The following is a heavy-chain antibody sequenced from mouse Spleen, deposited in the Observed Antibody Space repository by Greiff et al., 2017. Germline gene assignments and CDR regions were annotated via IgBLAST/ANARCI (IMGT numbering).Heavy chain of an antibody. CDR2: ISYDGSN. J-gene: IGHJ4*01. CDR3: ARGLRAMDY. V-gene: IGHV3-6*01. CDR1: GYSITSGYY. Sequence: ESGPGLVKPSQSLSLTCSVTGYSITSGYYWKWIRQLPGNKLEWMGYISYDGSNNYNPSLKNRISITRDTSKNQFFLKLNSVTTEDTATYYCARGLRAMDYWGQGTSVTVSS. D-gene: IGHD2-4*01.